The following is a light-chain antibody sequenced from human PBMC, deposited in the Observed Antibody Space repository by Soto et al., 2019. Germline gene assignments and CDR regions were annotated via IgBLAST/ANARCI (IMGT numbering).Light chain of an antibody. CDR2: DTS. J-gene: IGKJ5*01. V-gene: IGKV3-20*01. CDR3: QQYGTSEII. CDR1: QSLTNSF. Sequence: EIVLTQSPGTLSLSPGERATLSCRASQSLTNSFIAWYQQKPGQAPRLLIYDTSSRATGIPGRFSGSGSGTDFTLTISRLEPEDFAVFFCQQYGTSEIIFGQGTRLEI.